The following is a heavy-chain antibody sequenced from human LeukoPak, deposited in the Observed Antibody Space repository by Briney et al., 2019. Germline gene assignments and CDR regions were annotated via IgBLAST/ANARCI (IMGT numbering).Heavy chain of an antibody. Sequence: PGGSLRLSCVVSGISLTNYAMTWVRQAPGKGLEWVSYISERGGSTSYADSVKSRFTISRDTSLNTLYLQMTSLRAEDTAVYFCAKRGIVIRGILVIGYHQEAYHYDYWGQGVLVTVSS. D-gene: IGHD3-10*01. V-gene: IGHV3-23*01. CDR2: ISERGGST. CDR1: GISLTNYA. CDR3: AKRGIVIRGILVIGYHQEAYHYDY. J-gene: IGHJ4*02.